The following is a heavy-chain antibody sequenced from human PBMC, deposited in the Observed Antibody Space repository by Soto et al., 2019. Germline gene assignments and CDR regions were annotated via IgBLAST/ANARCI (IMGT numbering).Heavy chain of an antibody. CDR2: IYYSGST. CDR3: ARLGSYWDY. J-gene: IGHJ4*02. D-gene: IGHD1-26*01. V-gene: IGHV4-39*01. Sequence: SETLSLTCTVSGGSISSSSYYWGWIRQPPGKGLEWIGSIYYSGSTYYNPSLKSRVTISVDTSKNQFSLKLSSVTAADTAVYYCARLGSYWDYWGQGTLVTVSS. CDR1: GGSISSSSYY.